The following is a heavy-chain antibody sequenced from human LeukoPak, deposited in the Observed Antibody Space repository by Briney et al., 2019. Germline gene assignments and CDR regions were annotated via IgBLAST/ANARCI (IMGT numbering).Heavy chain of an antibody. CDR2: IYYSGST. Sequence: SETLSLTCTVSGGSISSYYWSWIRQPPGKGLEWIGYIYYSGSTSYNPSLKSRVTISVDTSKNQFSLKLSSVTAADTAVYYCAREVVVITPFYYYYYYMDVWGKGTTVTISS. V-gene: IGHV4-59*12. J-gene: IGHJ6*03. CDR3: AREVVVITPFYYYYYYMDV. CDR1: GGSISSYY. D-gene: IGHD3-22*01.